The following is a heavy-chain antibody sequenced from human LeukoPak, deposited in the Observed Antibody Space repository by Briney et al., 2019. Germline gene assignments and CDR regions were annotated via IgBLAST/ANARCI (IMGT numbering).Heavy chain of an antibody. CDR2: INPKSGVT. CDR1: GYIFTDYY. Sequence: GASVKVSCKASGYIFTDYYMHWVRQAPGQGLEWMGWINPKSGVTIYGQKFQGRVTMTRDTSSSTASMELSRLRSDDTAVYYCASPYSSSLVGAFDIWGQGTMVTVSS. CDR3: ASPYSSSLVGAFDI. V-gene: IGHV1-2*02. J-gene: IGHJ3*02. D-gene: IGHD6-13*01.